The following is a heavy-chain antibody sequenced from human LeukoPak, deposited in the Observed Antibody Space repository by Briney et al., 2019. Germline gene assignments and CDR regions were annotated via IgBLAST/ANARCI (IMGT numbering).Heavy chain of an antibody. CDR2: IYTSGST. CDR3: ARGPVLLWFGELGLDP. CDR1: GGSISSGSYY. V-gene: IGHV4-61*02. D-gene: IGHD3-10*01. J-gene: IGHJ5*02. Sequence: PSETLSLTCTVSGGSISSGSYYWSWIRQPAGKGLEWIGRIYTSGSTNYNPSLKSRVTISVDRSKNQFSLKLSSVTAADTAVYNCARGPVLLWFGELGLDPWGQGTLVTVSS.